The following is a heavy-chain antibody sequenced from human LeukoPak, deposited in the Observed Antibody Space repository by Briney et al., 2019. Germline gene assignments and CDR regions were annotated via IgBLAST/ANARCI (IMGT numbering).Heavy chain of an antibody. CDR3: APFFYYVGGGRGGY. CDR1: GFTFTSSA. D-gene: IGHD3-16*01. Sequence: GASVKVSCKASGFTFTSSAMQWVRQARGQRLEWIGWIVVGSGNTNYAQKFQERVTITRDMSTSTAYMELSSLRSEDTAVYYCAPFFYYVGGGRGGYWGQGTLVTVSS. J-gene: IGHJ4*02. CDR2: IVVGSGNT. V-gene: IGHV1-58*02.